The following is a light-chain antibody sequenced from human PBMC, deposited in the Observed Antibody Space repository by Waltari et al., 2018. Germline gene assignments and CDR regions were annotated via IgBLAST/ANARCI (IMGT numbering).Light chain of an antibody. CDR2: GAS. CDR3: QQYGASPYT. CDR1: QHVWGSN. V-gene: IGKV3-20*01. Sequence: EIVLTQSPGTLSLSPGDGATLSCRARQHVWGSNLAWYHKKPGQAPRLLIFGASVRASGIPDRFSGSESGTDFTLTISRLEPEDFAVYYCQQYGASPYTFGQGTKLEIK. J-gene: IGKJ2*01.